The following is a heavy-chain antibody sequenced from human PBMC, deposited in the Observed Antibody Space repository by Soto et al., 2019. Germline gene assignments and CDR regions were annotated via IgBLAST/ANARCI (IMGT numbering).Heavy chain of an antibody. V-gene: IGHV4-4*07. CDR3: VRGLRGYDQLFDY. D-gene: IGHD5-12*01. CDR2: IDASGST. J-gene: IGHJ4*01. Sequence: SETLSLTCAVSGASISDYYWIWIRQPAGKRLEWLGRIDASGSTNYSPSLKSRVAMSVDTPKSQFSLKLTSLTAADTAVYYCVRGLRGYDQLFDYWGQGTLVTVSS. CDR1: GASISDYY.